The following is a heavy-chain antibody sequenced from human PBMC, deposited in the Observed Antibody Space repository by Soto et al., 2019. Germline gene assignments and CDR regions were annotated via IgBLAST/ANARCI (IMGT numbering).Heavy chain of an antibody. CDR1: GFSLSTSGVG. D-gene: IGHD3-10*01. Sequence: QITLKESGPTLVKPTQTLTLTCTFSGFSLSTSGVGVGWIRQPPGKALEWLALIYWDDDKRYSPSLKSRLTITKDTSKNQVVLTMTNMDPVDTATYYCAHSYAPSHYGSVSYSADWFDPWGQGTLVTVSS. J-gene: IGHJ5*02. CDR2: IYWDDDK. CDR3: AHSYAPSHYGSVSYSADWFDP. V-gene: IGHV2-5*02.